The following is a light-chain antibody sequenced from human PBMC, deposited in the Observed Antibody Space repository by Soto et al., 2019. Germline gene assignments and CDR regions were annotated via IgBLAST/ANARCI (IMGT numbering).Light chain of an antibody. Sequence: QSALTQPRSVSGSPGQSVTISCTGTRSDIGGYNYVSWYQQHPGKAPKPMIYDVSKRPSGVPDRLSGSKSGNTASLTISGLQAEDEADYYCCSYAGSYTWVFGGGTKLTVL. V-gene: IGLV2-11*01. CDR3: CSYAGSYTWV. CDR2: DVS. CDR1: RSDIGGYNY. J-gene: IGLJ3*02.